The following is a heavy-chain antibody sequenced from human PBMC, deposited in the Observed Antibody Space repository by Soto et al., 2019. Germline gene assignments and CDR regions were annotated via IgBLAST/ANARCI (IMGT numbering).Heavy chain of an antibody. CDR2: IYYSGSS. Sequence: QVQLQESGPGLVKPSQTLSLTCTVSGGSISSGGYYWSWIRHHPGKGLEWIGYIYYSGSSYCNPSLKSRVTISVDTSKNQFSLKLSSVTAADTAVYYCAREGDRIGIDPWGQGTLVTVSS. J-gene: IGHJ5*02. CDR3: AREGDRIGIDP. CDR1: GGSISSGGYY. V-gene: IGHV4-31*03. D-gene: IGHD3-16*01.